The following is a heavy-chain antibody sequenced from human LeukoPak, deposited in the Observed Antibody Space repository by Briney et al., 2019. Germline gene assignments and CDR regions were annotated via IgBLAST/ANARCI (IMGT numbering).Heavy chain of an antibody. D-gene: IGHD2-15*01. CDR2: ISAYNGNT. V-gene: IGHV1-18*04. CDR3: ARDSVCSGGSCYSHYFDY. J-gene: IGHJ4*02. CDR1: GYTFTSYG. Sequence: ASVKFSCQASGYTFTSYGISWVRQAPGQGLGWMGWISAYNGNTNYAQNLQGRVTMTTDTSTSTAYMKLRSLRSDDTAVYYCARDSVCSGGSCYSHYFDYWGQGTLVTVSS.